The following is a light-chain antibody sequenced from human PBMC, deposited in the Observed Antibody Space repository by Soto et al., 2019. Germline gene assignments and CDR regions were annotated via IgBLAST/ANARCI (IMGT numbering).Light chain of an antibody. J-gene: IGLJ1*01. CDR3: SSYTSNNTQV. CDR2: EVS. V-gene: IGLV2-14*01. CDR1: SSDVGGYNY. Sequence: QSVLTQPASVSGSPGQSSTISCAGTSSDVGGYNYVSWYQQHPGKAPKLMIYEVSNRPSGVSNRFSGSKSGNTASLTISGLQAEDEADYYCSSYTSNNTQVFGTGTKVTVL.